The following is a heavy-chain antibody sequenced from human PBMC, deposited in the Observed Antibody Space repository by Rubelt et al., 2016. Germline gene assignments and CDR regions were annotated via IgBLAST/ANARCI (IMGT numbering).Heavy chain of an antibody. D-gene: IGHD3-16*01. CDR1: GFTFSSYV. V-gene: IGHV3-48*01. Sequence: QLVESGGGLVQPGGSLRLSCAASGFTFSSYVMHWVRQAPGKGLEWVSYISSSSSSIYYADSVKGRFTISRDNSKSTLYLQMNSLRVEDTALYYCATGGGIDYWGQGTLVTVSS. J-gene: IGHJ4*02. CDR2: ISSSSSSI. CDR3: ATGGGIDY.